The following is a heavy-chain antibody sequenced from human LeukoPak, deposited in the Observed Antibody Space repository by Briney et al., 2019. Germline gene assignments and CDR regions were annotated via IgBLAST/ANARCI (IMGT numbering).Heavy chain of an antibody. Sequence: GGPLRLSCAASGFTFSSYAMSWVRKSPGKGVEWVSAISGSGGSTYYADSVKGRFTISRDNSKNTLYLQMNSLRAEDTAVYYCAKRGIYGDYYYYFDYWGQGTLVTVSS. CDR2: ISGSGGST. V-gene: IGHV3-23*01. D-gene: IGHD4-17*01. CDR1: GFTFSSYA. J-gene: IGHJ4*02. CDR3: AKRGIYGDYYYYFDY.